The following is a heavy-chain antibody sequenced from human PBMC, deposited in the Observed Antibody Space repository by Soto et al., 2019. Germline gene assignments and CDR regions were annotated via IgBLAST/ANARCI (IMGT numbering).Heavy chain of an antibody. CDR3: ARAGCDGGSCYTLVGLRYGMDV. J-gene: IGHJ6*02. CDR2: ISYDGNNK. Sequence: QVQLVESGGGVVQPGRSLRLSCAASGFTFSSYAMYWVRQAPGKGLEWVAVISYDGNNKYYADSVKGRFTISRDNSKNTLYVQMNSVRAEDMAVYYCARAGCDGGSCYTLVGLRYGMDVWGQGTTVTVSS. D-gene: IGHD2-15*01. CDR1: GFTFSSYA. V-gene: IGHV3-30-3*01.